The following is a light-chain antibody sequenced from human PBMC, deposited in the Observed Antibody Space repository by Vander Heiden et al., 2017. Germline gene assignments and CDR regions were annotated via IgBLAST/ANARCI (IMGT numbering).Light chain of an antibody. J-gene: IGLJ2*01. CDR2: GNS. CDR3: QSYGSSRRV. Sequence: QSVLTQPPSVSGAPGQWVTIPCTGSSSNIWAGSDLTRYPRLPGTAPKPPPYGNSNRTSGVPDRFSGSKSGTSASLAITGLQAEDEADYYCQSYGSSRRVFGGGTKLTVL. V-gene: IGLV1-40*01. CDR1: SSNIWAGSD.